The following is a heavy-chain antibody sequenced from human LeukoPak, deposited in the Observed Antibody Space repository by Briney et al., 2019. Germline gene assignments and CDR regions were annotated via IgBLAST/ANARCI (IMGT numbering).Heavy chain of an antibody. CDR3: ARHPPAVYSSSPRGELDY. CDR1: GYSFTNYW. J-gene: IGHJ4*02. V-gene: IGHV5-51*01. CDR2: IYPGDSDT. Sequence: GASLKISCKGSGYSFTNYWIGWVRQMPGKGLEWMGIIYPGDSDTRYSPSFLGQVTISADKSIRTAYLQWSSLTASDTAMYYCARHPPAVYSSSPRGELDYWGQGTLVTVSS. D-gene: IGHD6-6*01.